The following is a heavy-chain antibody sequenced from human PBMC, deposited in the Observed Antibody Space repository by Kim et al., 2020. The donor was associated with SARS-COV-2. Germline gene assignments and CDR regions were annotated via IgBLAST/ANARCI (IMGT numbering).Heavy chain of an antibody. D-gene: IGHD3-3*01. V-gene: IGHV1-69*13. CDR2: IIPIFGTA. J-gene: IGHJ6*02. CDR3: ARSNTIFGVVINWSQYGMDV. CDR1: GGTFSSYA. Sequence: SVKVSCKASGGTFSSYAISWVRQAPGQGLEWMGGIIPIFGTANYAQKFQGRVTITADESTSTAYMELSSLRSEDTAVYYCARSNTIFGVVINWSQYGMDVWGQGTTVTVSS.